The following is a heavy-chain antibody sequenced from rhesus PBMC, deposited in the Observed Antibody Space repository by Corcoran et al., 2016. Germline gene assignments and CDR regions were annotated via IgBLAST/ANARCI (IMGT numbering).Heavy chain of an antibody. J-gene: IGHJ5-1*01. D-gene: IGHD2-39*01. V-gene: IGHV4-165*02. CDR2: TGGSSGTS. CDR3: ASNPRRGRFDV. CDR1: GGTISGYF. Sequence: QVQLQESGPGLVKLSETLSLTCAVLGGTISGYFCNRIRQPPGKGREWIGYTGGSSGTSYNNTTLKRDVTTSTDPSKNQFSLKVGTVTAADTAVYYWASNPRRGRFDVWGQGVLVTVSS.